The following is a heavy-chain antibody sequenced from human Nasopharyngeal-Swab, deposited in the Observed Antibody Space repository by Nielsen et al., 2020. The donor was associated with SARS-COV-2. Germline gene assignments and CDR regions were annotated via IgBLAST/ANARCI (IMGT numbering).Heavy chain of an antibody. J-gene: IGHJ6*02. CDR2: ISGSGGST. V-gene: IGHV3-23*01. CDR3: AKDQGGSSWYGGAYYYYGMDV. CDR1: GFTFSSYA. Sequence: GESLKISCAASGFTFSSYAMSWVRQAPGKGLEWDSDISGSGGSTYYADSVKGRFTISRDNSKNTLYLQMNSLRAEDTAVYYCAKDQGGSSWYGGAYYYYGMDVWGQGTTVTVSS. D-gene: IGHD6-13*01.